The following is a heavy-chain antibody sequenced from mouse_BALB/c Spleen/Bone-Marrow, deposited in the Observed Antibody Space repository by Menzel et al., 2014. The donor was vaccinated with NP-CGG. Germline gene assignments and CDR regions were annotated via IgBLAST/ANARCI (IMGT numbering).Heavy chain of an antibody. V-gene: IGHV1S132*01. Sequence: VQVVESGAEVVKPGASVRLSCKTSGYTFTNYWIQWVKQRPGQGLGRIGEIFPGTDTSYYNEKFKDKATLTVDTSSSTTYIQLSNLTSEDSAVYFCSRNYDYDEGAWFTYWGQGTLVTVSA. CDR2: IFPGTDTS. CDR1: GYTFTNYW. D-gene: IGHD2-4*01. CDR3: SRNYDYDEGAWFTY. J-gene: IGHJ3*01.